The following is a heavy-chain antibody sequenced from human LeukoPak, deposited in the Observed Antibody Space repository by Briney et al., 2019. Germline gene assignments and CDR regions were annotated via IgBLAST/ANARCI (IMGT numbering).Heavy chain of an antibody. CDR1: GYSFTSYW. CDR2: IYPGDSDT. D-gene: IGHD3-9*01. Sequence: GESLKISCKGSGYSFTSYWIGWARQMPGKGLEWMGIIYPGDSDTRYSPSFQGQVTISAEKSISTAYLQWSSLRASYTAMYYCASNYDILTGPFDPWGQGTLVTVSS. CDR3: ASNYDILTGPFDP. J-gene: IGHJ5*02. V-gene: IGHV5-51*01.